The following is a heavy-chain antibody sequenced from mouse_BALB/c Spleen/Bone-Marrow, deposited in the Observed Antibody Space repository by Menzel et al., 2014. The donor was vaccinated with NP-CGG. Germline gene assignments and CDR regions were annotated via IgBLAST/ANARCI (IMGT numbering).Heavy chain of an antibody. J-gene: IGHJ2*01. D-gene: IGHD2-12*01. CDR1: GFSSNSYG. CDR2: ITNGGNYT. V-gene: IGHV5-9-2*01. Sequence: EVQVVESGGGLVKPGGSLKLSCTASGFSSNSYGMSWVRQTPEKRLEWVATITNGGNYTYYPDSVKGRFTISRDNVKNILYLQMRSLRSEDTALYYCVRIYYSYDGYFDYWAKAPLSQSPQ. CDR3: VRIYYSYDGYFDY.